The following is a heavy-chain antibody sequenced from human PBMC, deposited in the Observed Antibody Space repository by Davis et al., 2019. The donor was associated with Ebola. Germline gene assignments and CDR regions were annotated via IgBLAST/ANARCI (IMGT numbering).Heavy chain of an antibody. Sequence: GESLKISCKGSGYSFTSYWIGWVRQMPGKGLEWMGIIYPGDSDTRYSPSFQGQVTISADKSISTAYLQWSSLKASDTAMYYCARLSLVVAGTRWFDPWGQGTLVTVSS. J-gene: IGHJ5*02. V-gene: IGHV5-51*01. CDR2: IYPGDSDT. CDR1: GYSFTSYW. D-gene: IGHD6-19*01. CDR3: ARLSLVVAGTRWFDP.